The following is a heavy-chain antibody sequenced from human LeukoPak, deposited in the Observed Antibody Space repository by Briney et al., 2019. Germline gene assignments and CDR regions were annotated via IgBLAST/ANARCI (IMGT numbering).Heavy chain of an antibody. CDR3: AKLQLAVAGNVGFDY. J-gene: IGHJ4*02. CDR1: GGSISSYY. Sequence: SETLSLTCTVSGGSISSYYWSWIRQPPGKGLEWIGYIYYSGSTNYNPSLKSRVTISVDTSKNQFSLKLSSVTAADTAVYYCAKLQLAVAGNVGFDYWGQGTLVTVSS. CDR2: IYYSGST. V-gene: IGHV4-59*08. D-gene: IGHD6-19*01.